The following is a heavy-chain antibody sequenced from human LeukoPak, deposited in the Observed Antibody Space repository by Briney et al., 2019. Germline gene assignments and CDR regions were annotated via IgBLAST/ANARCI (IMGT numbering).Heavy chain of an antibody. Sequence: GGSLRLSCAASGFTVSSNHMSWVRQAPGKGLEWVSVIYSGGSTDYADSVKGRFTISRDNLKDTLYLQMNTLRAEDTAVYYCARGPAGYNWGQGTLVTVSS. CDR3: ARGPAGYN. V-gene: IGHV3-53*01. CDR1: GFTVSSNH. CDR2: IYSGGST. D-gene: IGHD1-1*01. J-gene: IGHJ4*02.